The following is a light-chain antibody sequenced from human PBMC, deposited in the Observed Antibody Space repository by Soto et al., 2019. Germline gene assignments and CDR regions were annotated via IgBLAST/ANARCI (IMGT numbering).Light chain of an antibody. Sequence: QSVLTQPASVSGSPGQSITISCTGTSSDVGGYNYVSWYQHHPGKAPKLMIYDVSNRPSGVSSRFSGSKSGNTASLTISGLQAEDEADYYCSSYTSSSTHLFGSGPKVTVL. CDR3: SSYTSSSTHL. J-gene: IGLJ1*01. CDR1: SSDVGGYNY. CDR2: DVS. V-gene: IGLV2-14*03.